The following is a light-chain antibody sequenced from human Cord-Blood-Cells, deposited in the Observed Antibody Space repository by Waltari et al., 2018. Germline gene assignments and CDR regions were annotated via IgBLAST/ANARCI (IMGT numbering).Light chain of an antibody. J-gene: IGKJ1*01. CDR1: QGISSW. Sequence: DIQMTQSPSSVSAAVGDRVTITCRSRQGISSWLAWYQQKPGKAPKLLIYAASSMHSGVPSRFSGSGSETDFTRNCSSLQPEDLATYYCQTNNSFPRTFGQGTKVEL. CDR2: AAS. CDR3: QTNNSFPRT. V-gene: IGKV1-12*01.